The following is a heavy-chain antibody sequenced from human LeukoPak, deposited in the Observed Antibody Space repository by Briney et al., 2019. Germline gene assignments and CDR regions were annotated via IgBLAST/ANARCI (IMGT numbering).Heavy chain of an antibody. CDR1: GFTFRSYW. Sequence: GGSLRLSCSASGFTFRSYWMHWVRQAPGKGLAGVSRINSDGRSTIYPDSVKGRCTISRDNSKNTPHLHMNSPRDEDTAVYYCARHSSGYYHYDYWGPGTPVTVAS. D-gene: IGHD3-22*01. V-gene: IGHV3-74*01. CDR2: INSDGRST. J-gene: IGHJ4*02. CDR3: ARHSSGYYHYDY.